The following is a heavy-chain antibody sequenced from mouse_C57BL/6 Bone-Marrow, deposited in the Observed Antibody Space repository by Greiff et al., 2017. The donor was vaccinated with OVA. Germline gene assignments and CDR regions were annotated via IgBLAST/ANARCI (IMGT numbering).Heavy chain of an antibody. CDR2: IDPEDGET. CDR3: ARGDY. CDR1: GGIMKGDC. V-gene: IGHV14-2*01. J-gene: IGHJ2*01. Sequence: EVQLQQSGAELVKPGASVKLSCTACGGIMKGDCTHFLKQKTEKGLDWIGRIDPEDGETKYAPKFQGKATITADTSSNTAYLQLSSLTSEDTAVYYCARGDYWGQGTTLTVSS.